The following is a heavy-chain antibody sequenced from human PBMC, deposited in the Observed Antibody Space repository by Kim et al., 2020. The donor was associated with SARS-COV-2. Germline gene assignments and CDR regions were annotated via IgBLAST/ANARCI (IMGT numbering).Heavy chain of an antibody. V-gene: IGHV4-59*08. Sequence: SETLSLTCTVSGVSINGHYWSWIRQPPGKRLEWIGYIYSSGSTNYNPSLKSRVIISIDTSKSQFSLKLSSVTAADTAVYYCARHSSGYDYWGQGTLVTVSS. CDR2: IYSSGST. CDR3: ARHSSGYDY. CDR1: GVSINGHY. J-gene: IGHJ4*02. D-gene: IGHD6-19*01.